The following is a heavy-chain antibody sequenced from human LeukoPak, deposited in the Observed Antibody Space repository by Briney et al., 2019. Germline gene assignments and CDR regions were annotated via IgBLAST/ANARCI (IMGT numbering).Heavy chain of an antibody. D-gene: IGHD3-22*01. CDR2: IYYSGST. CDR3: ARRRGYYDSSGYYFRLDFDY. J-gene: IGHJ4*02. V-gene: IGHV4-59*12. CDR1: GGSFSTYY. Sequence: SETLSLTCTVSGGSFSTYYWSWIRQPPGKGLEWVAYIYYSGSTNYNPSLQSRVAISVDTSKNQFSLKLSSVTAADTAVYYCARRRGYYDSSGYYFRLDFDYWGQGTLVTVSS.